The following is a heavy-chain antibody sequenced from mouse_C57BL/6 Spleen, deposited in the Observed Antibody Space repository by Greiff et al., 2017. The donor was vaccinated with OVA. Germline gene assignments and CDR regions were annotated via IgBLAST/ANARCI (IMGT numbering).Heavy chain of an antibody. J-gene: IGHJ4*01. V-gene: IGHV1-55*01. D-gene: IGHD3-1*01. CDR1: GYTFTSYW. Sequence: QVQLQQPGAELVKPGASVKMSCKASGYTFTSYWITWVKQRPGRGLEWIGDIYPGSGSTNYTEKFKSKATLTVDTSSSTAYMQLSSLTSADSAVYYCAKGGYYYAMDYWGQGTSVTVSS. CDR3: AKGGYYYAMDY. CDR2: IYPGSGST.